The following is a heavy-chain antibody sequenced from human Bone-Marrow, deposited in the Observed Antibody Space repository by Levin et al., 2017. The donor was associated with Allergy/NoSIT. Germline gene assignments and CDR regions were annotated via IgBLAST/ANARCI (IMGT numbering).Heavy chain of an antibody. Sequence: GGSLRLSCAASGFTFSSYWMSWVRQAPGKGLEWVANIKQDGSEKYYVDSVKGRFTISRDNAKNSLYLQMNSLRAEDTAVYYCAREMILTGYPLDAFDIWGQGTMVTVSS. J-gene: IGHJ3*02. D-gene: IGHD3-9*01. CDR3: AREMILTGYPLDAFDI. CDR2: IKQDGSEK. V-gene: IGHV3-7*01. CDR1: GFTFSSYW.